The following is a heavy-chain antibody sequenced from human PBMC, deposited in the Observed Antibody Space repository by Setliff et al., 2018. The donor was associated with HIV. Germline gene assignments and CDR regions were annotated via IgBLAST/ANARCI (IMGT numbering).Heavy chain of an antibody. J-gene: IGHJ4*02. D-gene: IGHD6-19*01. V-gene: IGHV4-34*01. CDR1: GGSFSNYY. CDR3: ARGRKKTLAVSGTRYFDF. CDR2: VNHRGTT. Sequence: PSETLSLTCAVYGGSFSNYYWTWIRQSPGRGLEWIGEVNHRGTTNYNPSLKSRVSMSLDTSKNQFSLKLTSVTAADMGVYYCARGRKKTLAVSGTRYFDFWGQGTLVTVSS.